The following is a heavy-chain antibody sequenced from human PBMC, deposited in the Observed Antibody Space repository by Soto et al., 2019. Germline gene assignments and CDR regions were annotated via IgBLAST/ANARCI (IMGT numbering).Heavy chain of an antibody. V-gene: IGHV1-69*02. Sequence: SVKVSCKASGGTFSSYTISWVRQAPGQGLEWMGRIIPILGIANYAQKFQGRVTITADKSTSTAYMELSSLRSEDTAVYYCARSDYDILTGYYHNWFDPWGQGTLVTSPQ. CDR2: IIPILGIA. J-gene: IGHJ5*02. CDR3: ARSDYDILTGYYHNWFDP. CDR1: GGTFSSYT. D-gene: IGHD3-9*01.